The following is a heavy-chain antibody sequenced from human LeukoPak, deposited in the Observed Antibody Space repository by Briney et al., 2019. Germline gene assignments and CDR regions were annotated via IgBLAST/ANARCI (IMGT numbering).Heavy chain of an antibody. D-gene: IGHD1-26*01. CDR1: GYTFTSYG. CDR2: ISVYNGNT. Sequence: ASVKVSCKASGYTFTSYGISWVRQARGQGLEWVGGISVYNGNTNYAEKLQGRVNVTTDRSTSTAYMELRSLRSDDTAVYYCARDFGAPPYSATRGYYMDVWGKGTTVTVSS. V-gene: IGHV1-18*01. CDR3: ARDFGAPPYSATRGYYMDV. J-gene: IGHJ6*03.